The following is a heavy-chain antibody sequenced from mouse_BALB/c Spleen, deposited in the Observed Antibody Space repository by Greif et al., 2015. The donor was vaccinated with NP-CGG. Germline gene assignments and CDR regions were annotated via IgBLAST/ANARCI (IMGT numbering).Heavy chain of an antibody. J-gene: IGHJ4*01. CDR2: INPSNGRT. V-gene: IGHV1S81*02. CDR1: GYTFTSYW. Sequence: QVQLQQPGAELVKPGASVKLSCEASGYTFTSYWMHWVKQRPGQGLEWIGEINPSNGRTNYNEKFKSKATLTVDKSSSTAYMQLSSLTSDDSAVYYCARGGLYYGSSYGAMDYWGQGTSVTVSS. CDR3: ARGGLYYGSSYGAMDY. D-gene: IGHD1-1*01.